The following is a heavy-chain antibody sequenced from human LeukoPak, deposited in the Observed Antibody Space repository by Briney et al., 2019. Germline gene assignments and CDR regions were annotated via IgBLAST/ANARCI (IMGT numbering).Heavy chain of an antibody. CDR3: ARDDSSSWLGY. V-gene: IGHV1-2*02. CDR1: GYTFTSYD. J-gene: IGHJ4*02. D-gene: IGHD6-13*01. CDR2: INPNSGGT. Sequence: GASVKVSCKASGYTFTSYDINWVRQAPGQGLEWMEWINPNSGGTNYAQKFQGRVTMTRDTSISTAYMELSRLRSDDTAVYYCARDDSSSWLGYWGQGTLVTVSS.